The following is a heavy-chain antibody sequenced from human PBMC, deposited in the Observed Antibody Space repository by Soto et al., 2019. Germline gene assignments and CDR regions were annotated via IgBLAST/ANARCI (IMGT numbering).Heavy chain of an antibody. J-gene: IGHJ5*02. CDR1: GFTFSSYA. V-gene: IGHV3-23*01. CDR3: ARRGRGGSSWYRGENWFDP. Sequence: GGSLRLSCAASGFTFSSYAMSWVRQAPGKGLEWVSAISGSGGSTYYADSVKGRFTISRDNSKNTLYLQMNSLRAEDTAVYYCARRGRGGSSWYRGENWFDPWGQGTLVTVS. D-gene: IGHD6-13*01. CDR2: ISGSGGST.